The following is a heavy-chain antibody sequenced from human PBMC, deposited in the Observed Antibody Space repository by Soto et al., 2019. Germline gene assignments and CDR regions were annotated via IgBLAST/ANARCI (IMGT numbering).Heavy chain of an antibody. CDR2: IKEDGTDK. Sequence: GGSLRLSCAASGFTFSSYWMTWVRQAPGKGLEWVANIKEDGTDKYYVDSVKGRFSISRDNVKNSLYLQMNSLRAEDTALYYCARSGYFDWLSLWGQGTLVTVS. J-gene: IGHJ4*02. CDR3: ARSGYFDWLSL. V-gene: IGHV3-7*01. D-gene: IGHD3-9*01. CDR1: GFTFSSYW.